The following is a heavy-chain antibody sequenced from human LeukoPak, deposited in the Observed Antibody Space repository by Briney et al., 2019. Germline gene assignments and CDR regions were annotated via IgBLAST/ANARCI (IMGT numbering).Heavy chain of an antibody. CDR1: GGTFSSYA. Sequence: SVKVSCKASGGTFSSYAISWVRQAPGQGLEWMGRIIPILGIANYAQKFQGRVTITADKSTSTAYMELSSLRSEDTAVYYCAVAPRYYGSGSYYWGQGTLVTVSS. CDR2: IIPILGIA. D-gene: IGHD3-10*01. J-gene: IGHJ4*02. V-gene: IGHV1-69*04. CDR3: AVAPRYYGSGSYY.